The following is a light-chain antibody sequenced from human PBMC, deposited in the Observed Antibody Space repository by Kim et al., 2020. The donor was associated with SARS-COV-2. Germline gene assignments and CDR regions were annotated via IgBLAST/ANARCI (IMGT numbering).Light chain of an antibody. CDR2: DVT. V-gene: IGLV2-11*01. Sequence: GQSVTITCTGASSGVGAYNYVSWYQHHPGKAPKLMIYDVTKRPSGVPDRFSGSKSGNTASLTISGLQADDEADYYCCSYAGSYTYVFGTGTKVTVL. CDR1: SSGVGAYNY. CDR3: CSYAGSYTYV. J-gene: IGLJ1*01.